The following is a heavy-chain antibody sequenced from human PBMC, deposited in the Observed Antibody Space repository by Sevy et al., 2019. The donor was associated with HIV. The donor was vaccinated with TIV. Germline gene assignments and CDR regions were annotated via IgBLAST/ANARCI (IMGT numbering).Heavy chain of an antibody. Sequence: SETLSLTXTVXGGSXTXLXWGWIRQPPGKGLEWIANIYYNXNTNYNPSLKSRVTISLDTSKNQFSLRLSSVTAADTAIYYXAXXNXXGXXXXWGXXTLVTVSS. V-gene: IGHV4-59*08. J-gene: IGHJ4*01. CDR1: GGSXTXLX. CDR3: AXXNXXGXXXX. CDR2: IYYNXNT.